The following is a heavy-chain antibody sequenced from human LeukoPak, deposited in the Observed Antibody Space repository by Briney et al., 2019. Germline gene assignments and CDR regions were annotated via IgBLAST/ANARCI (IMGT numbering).Heavy chain of an antibody. CDR1: GFTFSSYA. J-gene: IGHJ4*02. Sequence: PVGSLRLSCAASGFTFSSYAMSWVRQAPGKGLEWVSAISGSGGSTYYADSVKGRFTISRDNSKNTLYLQMNSLRAEDTAVYYCANDRRPTTVVTYPSYWGQGTLVTVSS. D-gene: IGHD4-11*01. CDR3: ANDRRPTTVVTYPSY. CDR2: ISGSGGST. V-gene: IGHV3-23*01.